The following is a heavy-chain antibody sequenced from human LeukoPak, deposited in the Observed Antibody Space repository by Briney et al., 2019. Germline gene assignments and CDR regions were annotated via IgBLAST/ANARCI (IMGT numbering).Heavy chain of an antibody. D-gene: IGHD2-8*02. J-gene: IGHJ6*03. CDR2: IYYSGST. CDR1: GGSISSSSYY. V-gene: IGHV4-39*01. CDR3: ARSPRKLVVGNYYMDV. Sequence: PSETLSLTCTVSGGSISSSSYYWGWIRQPPGKGLEWIGSIYYSGSTYYNPSLKSRVTISVDTSKNQFSLKLSSVTAADTAVYYCARSPRKLVVGNYYMDVWGKGTTVTVSS.